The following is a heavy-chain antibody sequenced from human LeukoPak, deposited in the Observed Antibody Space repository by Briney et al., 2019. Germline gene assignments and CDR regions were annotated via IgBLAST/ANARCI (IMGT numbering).Heavy chain of an antibody. CDR2: IYYSGST. CDR3: AREAEDKGLGY. CDR1: GGSISSYY. V-gene: IGHV4-59*01. J-gene: IGHJ4*02. Sequence: SETLSLTCTVSGGSISSYYWSWIRQPPGKGLEWIGYIYYSGSTNYNPSLKSRVTISVDTSKNQFSLKLSSVTAADTAVYYCAREAEDKGLGYWGQGTLVTVSS.